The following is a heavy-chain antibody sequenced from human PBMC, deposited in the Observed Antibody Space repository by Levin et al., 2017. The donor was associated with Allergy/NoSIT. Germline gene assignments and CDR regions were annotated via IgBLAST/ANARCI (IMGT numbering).Heavy chain of an antibody. V-gene: IGHV3-48*02. J-gene: IGHJ6*02. D-gene: IGHD3-10*01. CDR1: GFTFSTYS. Sequence: GGSLRLSCAASGFTFSTYSMNWVRQGPGKGLEWVSYVSSSSSIIYYADSVKGRFTISRDNAKNSLYMQMNSLRDEDTAVYYCARARAWGSGNYYGMDVWGQGTTVTVSS. CDR3: ARARAWGSGNYYGMDV. CDR2: VSSSSSII.